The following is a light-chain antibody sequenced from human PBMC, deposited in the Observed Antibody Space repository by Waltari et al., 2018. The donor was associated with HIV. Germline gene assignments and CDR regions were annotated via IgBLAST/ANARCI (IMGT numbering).Light chain of an antibody. J-gene: IGLJ3*02. V-gene: IGLV1-51*01. CDR3: GTWDSGLSAVV. CDR2: DNN. Sequence: QSVLTQPPSVSAAPGQTVTISCSGSSSNIGNNYVSWYQQLPGTAPKLLIYDNNKRPSGIPNRFSGSKSGPSATLGITGLQTGDEADYYCGTWDSGLSAVVFGGGTKLTVL. CDR1: SSNIGNNY.